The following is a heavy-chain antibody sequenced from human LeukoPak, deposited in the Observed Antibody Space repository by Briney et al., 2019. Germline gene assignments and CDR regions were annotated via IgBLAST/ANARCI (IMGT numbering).Heavy chain of an antibody. V-gene: IGHV4-30-2*01. Sequence: PSQTLSLTCAVSGGSISSGGYSWSWIRQPPGKGLEWIGYIYHSGSTYYNPSLKSRVTISVDRSKNQFSLKLSSVTAADTAVYYCARERRGGTYFDYWGQGTLVTVSS. D-gene: IGHD3-16*01. J-gene: IGHJ4*02. CDR3: ARERRGGTYFDY. CDR2: IYHSGST. CDR1: GGSISSGGYS.